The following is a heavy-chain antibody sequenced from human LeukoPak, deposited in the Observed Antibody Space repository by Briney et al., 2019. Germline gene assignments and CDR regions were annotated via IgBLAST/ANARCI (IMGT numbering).Heavy chain of an antibody. D-gene: IGHD3-16*01. CDR3: ARDGGRPGGDAFDI. CDR2: IYYSGST. J-gene: IGHJ3*02. Sequence: SETLSLTCTVSGDSISSGGYYWSWIRQHPGKGLEWIGYIYYSGSTYYNPSLKSRVTISVDRSKNQFSLKLSSVTAVDTAVYYCARDGGRPGGDAFDIWGQGTMVTVSS. CDR1: GDSISSGGYY. V-gene: IGHV4-31*03.